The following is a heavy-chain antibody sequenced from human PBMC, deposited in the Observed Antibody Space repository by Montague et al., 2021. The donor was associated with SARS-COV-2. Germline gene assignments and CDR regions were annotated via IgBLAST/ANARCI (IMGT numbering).Heavy chain of an antibody. CDR2: MYYSGST. CDR3: ARVARYCTNGVCQTYYYYGLDV. Sequence: SETLSLTCIVSGGSTNYYYWSWIRQSPGKGLGWIGYMYYSGSTNXNPSLKSRVTMSIDRSKNQLSLKLRSVTAADTAVYYCARVARYCTNGVCQTYYYYGLDVWGQGTTVTVSS. D-gene: IGHD2-8*01. CDR1: GGSTNYYY. V-gene: IGHV4-59*01. J-gene: IGHJ6*02.